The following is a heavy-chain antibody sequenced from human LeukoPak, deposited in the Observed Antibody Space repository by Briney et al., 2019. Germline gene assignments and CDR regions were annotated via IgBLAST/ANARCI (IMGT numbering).Heavy chain of an antibody. D-gene: IGHD3-3*02. CDR2: INPNSGGT. Sequence: ASVKVSCKASGYTFTGYYMHWVRQAPGQGPEWMGWINPNSGGTNYAQKFQGRVTMTGDTSISTAYMELSRLRSDDTAVYYCARVLASYYYYYMDVWGKGTTVTVSS. J-gene: IGHJ6*03. CDR1: GYTFTGYY. CDR3: ARVLASYYYYYMDV. V-gene: IGHV1-2*02.